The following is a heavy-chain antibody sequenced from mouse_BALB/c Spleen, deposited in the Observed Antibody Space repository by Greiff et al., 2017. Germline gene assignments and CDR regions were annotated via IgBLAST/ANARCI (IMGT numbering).Heavy chain of an antibody. J-gene: IGHJ4*01. CDR3: AREGTLLRGYAMDY. V-gene: IGHV5-6-3*01. CDR1: GFTFSSYG. D-gene: IGHD1-1*01. Sequence: EVNLVESGGGLVQPGGSLKLSCAASGFTFSSYGMSWVRQTPDKRLELVATINSNGGSTYYPDSVKGRFTISRDNAKNTLYLQMSSLKSEDTAMYYCAREGTLLRGYAMDYWGQGTSVTVSS. CDR2: INSNGGST.